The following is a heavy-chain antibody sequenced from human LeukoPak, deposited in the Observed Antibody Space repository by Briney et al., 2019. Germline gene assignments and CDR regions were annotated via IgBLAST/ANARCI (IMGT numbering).Heavy chain of an antibody. J-gene: IGHJ3*02. CDR3: ARARTSIRFTDSFDI. CDR1: GITFSNNS. Sequence: ASVKVSCKTSGITFSNNSITWVRQAPGQGLEWLGGIIPILRSASYAQKFRGRLRMTSDESTTTAYMELSSLSSDDTAMYFCARARTSIRFTDSFDIWSQGTLVTVSS. D-gene: IGHD2-21*01. CDR2: IIPILRSA. V-gene: IGHV1-69*13.